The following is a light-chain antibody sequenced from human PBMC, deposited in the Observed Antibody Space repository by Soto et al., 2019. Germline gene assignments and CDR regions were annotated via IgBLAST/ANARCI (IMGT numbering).Light chain of an antibody. CDR1: TSDIGFYDY. J-gene: IGLJ1*01. CDR2: GVT. V-gene: IGLV2-14*01. CDR3: CSYAGSNTWV. Sequence: QSVLTQPASVSGSPGQSLTISCTGTTSDIGFYDYVSWYQQYPGKAPKLLIYGVTIRPSGISNRFSGSKSGSTASLTISGLRDEDEADYYCCSYAGSNTWVFGTGTKVTVL.